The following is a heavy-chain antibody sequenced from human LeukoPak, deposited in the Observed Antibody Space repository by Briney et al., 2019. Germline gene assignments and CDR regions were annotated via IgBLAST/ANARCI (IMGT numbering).Heavy chain of an antibody. J-gene: IGHJ4*02. CDR1: GGTFSSYA. V-gene: IGHV1-69*06. Sequence: SVKVSCKASGGTFSSYAISWVRQAPGQGLEWMGGIIPIFGTANNAQKFQGRITITADKSTSTAYMELSSLRSEDTAVYYCARGTGYSYEPFDYWGQGTLVTVSS. CDR2: IIPIFGTA. CDR3: ARGTGYSYEPFDY. D-gene: IGHD5-18*01.